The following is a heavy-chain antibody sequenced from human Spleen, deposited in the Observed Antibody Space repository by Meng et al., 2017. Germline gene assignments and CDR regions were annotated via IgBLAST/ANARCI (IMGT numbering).Heavy chain of an antibody. CDR3: ARGSGNYAGWVDP. Sequence: GESLKISCAASGFTVSHNYMSWVRRAPGEGLEWVSVIYSGRNTYYADSVKGRFTISRDNVKDSVILQMTGLRVDDTAVYFCARGSGNYAGWVDPWGQGTLVTVSS. CDR1: GFTVSHNY. V-gene: IGHV3-66*01. J-gene: IGHJ5*02. CDR2: IYSGRNT. D-gene: IGHD1-26*01.